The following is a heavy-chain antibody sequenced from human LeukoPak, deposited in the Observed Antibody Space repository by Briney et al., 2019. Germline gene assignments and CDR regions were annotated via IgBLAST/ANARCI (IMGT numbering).Heavy chain of an antibody. CDR1: GVSISNSSYY. V-gene: IGHV4-39*01. CDR3: ARQEEVLCYFDY. D-gene: IGHD2-21*01. J-gene: IGHJ4*02. Sequence: SETLSLTCTVSGVSISNSSYYWGWIRQPPGKGLEWIGSIYYSGSTYYNPSLKSRVTISVDTSKNQFSLKLSSVTAADTALYYCARQEEVLCYFDYWGQGTLVTVSS. CDR2: IYYSGST.